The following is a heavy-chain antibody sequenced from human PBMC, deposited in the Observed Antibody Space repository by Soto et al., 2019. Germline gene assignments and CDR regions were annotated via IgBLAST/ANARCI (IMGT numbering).Heavy chain of an antibody. J-gene: IGHJ4*02. CDR3: SKGGFYSRSSNLPSLG. V-gene: IGHV3-30-3*01. CDR2: MSHDGRNS. Sequence: QVQLVESGGGVVQSGTSLRLSCAASGFTFSNFAMHWVRQAPGKGLEWVADMSHDGRNSYYAESVKGRFTVSRDNSKNTLYLQLTRLRAEDTAVYYCSKGGFYSRSSNLPSLGWGQGTLVTVSS. CDR1: GFTFSNFA. D-gene: IGHD6-6*01.